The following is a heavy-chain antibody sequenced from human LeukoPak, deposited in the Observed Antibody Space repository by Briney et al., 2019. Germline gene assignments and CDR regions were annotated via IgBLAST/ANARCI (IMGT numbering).Heavy chain of an antibody. D-gene: IGHD3-10*01. V-gene: IGHV5-51*01. CDR2: IYPGDSDT. CDR1: GYSFTSYW. Sequence: GESLKISCKGSGYSFTSYWIGWVRQMPGKGLKWMGIIYPGDSDTRYSPSFQGQVTISADKSISTAYLQWSSLKASDTAMYYCARAYGSGSYYQIDAFDIWGQGTMVTVSS. CDR3: ARAYGSGSYYQIDAFDI. J-gene: IGHJ3*02.